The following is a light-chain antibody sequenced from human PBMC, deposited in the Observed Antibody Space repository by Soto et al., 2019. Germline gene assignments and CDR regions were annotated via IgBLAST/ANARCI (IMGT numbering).Light chain of an antibody. J-gene: IGKJ5*01. CDR2: AAS. Sequence: DIQMTQSPSSLSASVGDRVTITCRASQSISSSLNWYQQKPGNVPKLLIFAASSLQSGVPSRFRGSGSGTEFTLTISSLQVEDFATYYCQQSFRTPLTFGQGTRLEIK. CDR3: QQSFRTPLT. CDR1: QSISSS. V-gene: IGKV1-39*01.